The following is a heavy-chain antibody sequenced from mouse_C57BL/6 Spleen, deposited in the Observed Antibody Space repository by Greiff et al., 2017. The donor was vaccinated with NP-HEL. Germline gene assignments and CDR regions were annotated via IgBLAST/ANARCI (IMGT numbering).Heavy chain of an antibody. CDR2: IYPGDGDT. V-gene: IGHV1-82*01. D-gene: IGHD4-1*02. J-gene: IGHJ1*03. CDR3: ASQPGRGYFDV. CDR1: GYAFSSSW. Sequence: VQLQQSGPELVKPGASVKISCKASGYAFSSSWMNWVKQRPGKGLEWIGRIYPGDGDTNYNGKFKGKATLTADKSSSTAYMQLSSLTSEDSAVYFCASQPGRGYFDVWGTGTTVTVSS.